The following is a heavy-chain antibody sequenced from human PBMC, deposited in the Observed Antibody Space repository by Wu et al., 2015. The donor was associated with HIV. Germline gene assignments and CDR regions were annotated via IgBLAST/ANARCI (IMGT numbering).Heavy chain of an antibody. J-gene: IGHJ6*03. Sequence: QVQLVQSGGEVKKPGASVSVSCQTSGYTFTSYYIHWVRQAPGQGLEWVGMTNPSGGNTRFAQRLWGRPTMTRDTSTTTVSLSLSNLKYEDTAIYYCARERYGAVSGLSMDVWGRGTTVIVSS. CDR1: GYTFTSYY. D-gene: IGHD3-16*01. CDR3: ARERYGAVSGLSMDV. CDR2: TNPSGGNT. V-gene: IGHV1-46*04.